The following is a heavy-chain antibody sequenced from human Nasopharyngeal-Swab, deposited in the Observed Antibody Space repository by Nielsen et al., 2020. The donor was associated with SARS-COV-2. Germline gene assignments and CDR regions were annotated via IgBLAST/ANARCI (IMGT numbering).Heavy chain of an antibody. Sequence: GESLKISCAASGFTFSSYWMHWVRQAPGKGLEWVAVIWYDGSNKYYADSVKGRFTISRDNSKNTLYLQMNSLRAEDTAVYYCARDLPAMANDAFDIWGQGTMVTVSS. J-gene: IGHJ3*02. V-gene: IGHV3-33*08. CDR1: GFTFSSYW. CDR3: ARDLPAMANDAFDI. D-gene: IGHD5-18*01. CDR2: IWYDGSNK.